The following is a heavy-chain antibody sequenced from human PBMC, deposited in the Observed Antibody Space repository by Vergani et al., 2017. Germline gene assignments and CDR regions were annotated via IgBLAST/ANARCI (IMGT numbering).Heavy chain of an antibody. V-gene: IGHV1-69*09. CDR3: ATVLDQGAGFDP. CDR1: GGTFSSYA. J-gene: IGHJ5*02. CDR2: IIPILGIA. Sequence: VQLVESGAEVKKPGSSVKVSCKASGGTFSSYAISWVRQAPGQGLEWMGRIIPILGIANYAQKFQGRVTITADKSTSTAYMELSSLRSEDTAVYYCATVLDQGAGFDPWGQGTLVTVSS. D-gene: IGHD3-3*01.